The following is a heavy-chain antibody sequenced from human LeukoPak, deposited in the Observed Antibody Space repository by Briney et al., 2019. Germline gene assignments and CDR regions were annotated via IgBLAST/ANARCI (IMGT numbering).Heavy chain of an antibody. Sequence: SETLSLTCAVSGGSIRGYYWSWVRQSPGKGLEWIGDINQNAGTDYNPSLKSRVTMSIDSSKNQISLNVTAATAADTAIYYCARGRTRLSRLDPWGQGTLVTVSS. J-gene: IGHJ5*02. CDR3: ARGRTRLSRLDP. D-gene: IGHD6-6*01. V-gene: IGHV4-34*01. CDR2: INQNAGT. CDR1: GGSIRGYY.